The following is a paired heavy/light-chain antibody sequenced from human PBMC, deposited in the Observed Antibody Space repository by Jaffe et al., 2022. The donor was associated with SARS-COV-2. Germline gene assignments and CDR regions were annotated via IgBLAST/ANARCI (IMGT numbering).Heavy chain of an antibody. D-gene: IGHD3-10*01. CDR2: INTNSGNP. Sequence: QVQLVQSGSELKKPGASVKVSCKASGYSFSGYAMNWVRQAPGQGLEWMGWINTNSGNPTYAQGFTGRFVFSLDTSVSTAYLQIRSLKAEDTAVYYCATRGLLWFGLDVWGTGTTVTVSS. V-gene: IGHV7-4-1*02. CDR3: ATRGLLWFGLDV. CDR1: GYSFSGYA. J-gene: IGHJ6*04.
Light chain of an antibody. CDR3: AAWDDSLNGPVV. V-gene: IGLV1-44*01. CDR1: SSNIGTNS. J-gene: IGLJ2*01. Sequence: QSVLTQTPSASGTPGQRVTISCSGSSSNIGTNSVNWYQQLPGTAPKLLIYSNNQRPSGVPDRFSGSKSGTSASLAIGGLQSEDEADYYCAAWDDSLNGPVVFGGGTKLTVL. CDR2: SNN.